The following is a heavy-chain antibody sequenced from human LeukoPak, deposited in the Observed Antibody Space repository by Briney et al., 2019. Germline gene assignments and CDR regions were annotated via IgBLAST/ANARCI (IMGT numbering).Heavy chain of an antibody. J-gene: IGHJ4*02. CDR3: ARAGGVKTAALDLDY. CDR1: AGSLSRYC. CDR2: TYYSGRP. D-gene: IGHD6-25*01. V-gene: IGHV4-59*01. Sequence: SQTLSLTSPLSAGSLSRYCCSWIRQPPGDVREWIGYTYYSGRPNQNRSLKTRATISRDTSENQFSREVASVTTADTAVYYCARAGGVKTAALDLDYWGQGTLVTLSS.